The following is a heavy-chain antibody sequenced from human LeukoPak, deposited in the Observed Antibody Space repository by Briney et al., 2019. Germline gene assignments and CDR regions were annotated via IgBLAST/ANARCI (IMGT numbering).Heavy chain of an antibody. Sequence: GSLRLSCAASGFTFSNHWLHWVRQAPGKGLVWVSRINSDGTSTIYADSVKGRFTISRDNAKSTVYLQMNSLRAEDTAVYYCARTGTGGDLDIWGQGTMVTVSS. J-gene: IGHJ3*02. D-gene: IGHD2-8*02. CDR1: GFTFSNHW. V-gene: IGHV3-74*01. CDR3: ARTGTGGDLDI. CDR2: INSDGTST.